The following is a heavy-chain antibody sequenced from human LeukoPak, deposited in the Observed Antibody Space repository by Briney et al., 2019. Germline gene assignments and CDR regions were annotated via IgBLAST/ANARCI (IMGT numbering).Heavy chain of an antibody. J-gene: IGHJ4*02. D-gene: IGHD6-19*01. CDR1: GFTVTSYR. Sequence: RGSLRLSCAASGFTVTSYRVSWVRKGPAKGMEMVGNIKKDGSEKYYVDSVKGRFTISRDNATNSLYLQMNSMRAEDTAVDYYARASAAQWRYYFDYWGQGTLVTVSS. CDR3: ARASAAQWRYYFDY. CDR2: IKKDGSEK. V-gene: IGHV3-7*04.